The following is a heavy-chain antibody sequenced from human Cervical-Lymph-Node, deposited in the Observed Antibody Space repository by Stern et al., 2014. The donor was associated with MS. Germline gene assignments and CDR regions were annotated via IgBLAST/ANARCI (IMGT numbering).Heavy chain of an antibody. V-gene: IGHV5-51*01. Sequence: EVQLVESGAEVKKPGESLKISCKGSGYSFSDEWIGWVRQMPGKGLEWMGNIYPSDSDTKYSPSFQGQVTISADNSISTAYLQWSSLRASDTAMYYCARQGGISGRYRDGFDIWGQGTMVTVSS. J-gene: IGHJ3*02. CDR1: GYSFSDEW. CDR3: ARQGGISGRYRDGFDI. CDR2: IYPSDSDT. D-gene: IGHD1-26*01.